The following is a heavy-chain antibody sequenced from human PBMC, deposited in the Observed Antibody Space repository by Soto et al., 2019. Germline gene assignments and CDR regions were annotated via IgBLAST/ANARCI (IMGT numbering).Heavy chain of an antibody. CDR1: GFTFSSYA. V-gene: IGHV3-64*01. J-gene: IGHJ4*02. Sequence: EVQLVESGGGLVQPGGSLRLSCAASGFTFSSYAMHWVRQAPGKGLEYVSAISGNGGSTYSANSVKGRFTIPRENSKTTLYRPMGRLRAADMAVYYCPRRGYGLCFAYWCQGTLVTVS. CDR3: PRRGYGLCFAY. CDR2: ISGNGGST. D-gene: IGHD3-10*01.